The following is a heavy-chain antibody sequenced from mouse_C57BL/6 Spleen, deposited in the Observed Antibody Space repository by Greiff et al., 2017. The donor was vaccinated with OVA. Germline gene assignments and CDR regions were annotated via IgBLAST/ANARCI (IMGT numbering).Heavy chain of an antibody. CDR3: ARSGGSSWGYAMDY. CDR2: IYPRSGNT. V-gene: IGHV1-81*01. Sequence: QVQLQQSGAELARPGASVKLSCKASGYTFTSYGISWVKQRTGQGLEWIGEIYPRSGNTYYNAKFKGKATLTADKSSSTAYMELRSLTSEDSAVYFCARSGGSSWGYAMDYWGQGTSVTVSS. CDR1: GYTFTSYG. J-gene: IGHJ4*01. D-gene: IGHD1-1*01.